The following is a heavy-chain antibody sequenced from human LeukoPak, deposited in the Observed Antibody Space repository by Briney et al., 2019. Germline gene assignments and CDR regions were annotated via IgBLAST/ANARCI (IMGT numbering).Heavy chain of an antibody. D-gene: IGHD3-10*01. CDR2: IKQDGSEK. J-gene: IGHJ4*02. CDR1: GFTFTSYW. V-gene: IGHV3-7*01. Sequence: PGGSLRLTCAASGFTFTSYWMIWVRQAPGKGLEWVANIKQDGSEKYYVDSVKGRFTISRDNAKNSLYLQMNSLRAEDTAVYYCATQSYGLFDYWGQGTLVTVSS. CDR3: ATQSYGLFDY.